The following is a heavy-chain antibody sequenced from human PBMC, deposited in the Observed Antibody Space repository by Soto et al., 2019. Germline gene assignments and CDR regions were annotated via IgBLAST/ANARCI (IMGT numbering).Heavy chain of an antibody. Sequence: GGSLRRSWAASGFTFSSQAMSWVRQAPGKGLELVSGISGSGGSTYYADSVKGRFTISRDNSENTLYLQMNSLRAEDTAVYYCAKEGGGGRNYYYTMDVWGQGTTVTVSS. CDR2: ISGSGGST. V-gene: IGHV3-23*01. CDR3: AKEGGGGRNYYYTMDV. J-gene: IGHJ6*02. D-gene: IGHD2-15*01. CDR1: GFTFSSQA.